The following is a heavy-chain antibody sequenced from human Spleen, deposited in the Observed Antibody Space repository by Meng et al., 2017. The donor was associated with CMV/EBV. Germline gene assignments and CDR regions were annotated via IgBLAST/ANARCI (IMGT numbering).Heavy chain of an antibody. CDR1: GYTFTGYY. CDR2: IKPNSGGT. V-gene: IGHV1-2*02. CDR3: ARDRVGWYSTFDY. Sequence: ASVKVSCKAPGYTFTGYYMHWVRQAPGQGLEWMGWIKPNSGGTNYAQKFQGRVTMTRDTSISTAYMELSRLRSDDTAVYYCARDRVGWYSTFDYWGQGTLVTVSS. J-gene: IGHJ4*02. D-gene: IGHD2-15*01.